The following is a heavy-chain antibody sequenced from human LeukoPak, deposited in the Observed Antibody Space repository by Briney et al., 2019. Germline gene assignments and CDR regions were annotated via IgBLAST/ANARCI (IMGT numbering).Heavy chain of an antibody. CDR2: IYTSGST. Sequence: PSETLSLTCTVSGGSISSYYWSWIRQPAGKGLECIGRIYTSGSTNYNPSLKSRVTMSVDTSKNQFSLKLSSVTAADTAVYYCARSGFDSSGYHRDYFDYWGQGTLVTVSS. J-gene: IGHJ4*02. V-gene: IGHV4-4*07. D-gene: IGHD3-22*01. CDR3: ARSGFDSSGYHRDYFDY. CDR1: GGSISSYY.